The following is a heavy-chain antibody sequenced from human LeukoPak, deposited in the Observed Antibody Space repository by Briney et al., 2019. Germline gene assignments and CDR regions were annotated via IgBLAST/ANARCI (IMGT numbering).Heavy chain of an antibody. V-gene: IGHV1-2*02. J-gene: IGHJ4*02. CDR1: AYTFTGYY. Sequence: ASVKVSCKASAYTFTGYYMHWVRQAPGQGLEWMGWINPDSGGTNYAQKFQGRVTMTRDTSISTAYMEVSRLRSDDTAVYYCAREGSGWYGNFDYWGEGTLVTVSS. D-gene: IGHD6-19*01. CDR2: INPDSGGT. CDR3: AREGSGWYGNFDY.